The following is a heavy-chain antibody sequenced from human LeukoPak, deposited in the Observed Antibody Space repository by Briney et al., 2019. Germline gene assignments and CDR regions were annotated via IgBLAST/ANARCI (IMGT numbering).Heavy chain of an antibody. Sequence: ASVKVSCKASGYTFTSYYMHWVRQAPGQGLEWMGIINPSGGSTNYAQKFQGRVTMTRDTSTSTVYMELSSLRSEDTAVYYCARDVLSCSSTSCYYRVVDGMDVWGQGTTVTVSS. D-gene: IGHD2-2*01. CDR2: INPSGGST. CDR3: ARDVLSCSSTSCYYRVVDGMDV. J-gene: IGHJ6*02. V-gene: IGHV1-46*03. CDR1: GYTFTSYY.